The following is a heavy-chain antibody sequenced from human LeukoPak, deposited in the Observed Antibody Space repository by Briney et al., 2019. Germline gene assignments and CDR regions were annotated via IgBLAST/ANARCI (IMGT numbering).Heavy chain of an antibody. CDR1: GFTFSSYA. J-gene: IGHJ4*02. Sequence: GGSLRLSCAASGFTFSSYAMSWVRQAPGKRLEWVSAISGSGGSTYYADSVKGRFTISRDNSKNTLYLQMNSLRAEDTAVYYCAKDGSGSYHTYYFDYWGQGTLVTVSS. CDR2: ISGSGGST. D-gene: IGHD1-26*01. CDR3: AKDGSGSYHTYYFDY. V-gene: IGHV3-23*01.